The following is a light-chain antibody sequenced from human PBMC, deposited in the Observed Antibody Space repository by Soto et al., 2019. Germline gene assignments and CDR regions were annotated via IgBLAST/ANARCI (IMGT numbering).Light chain of an antibody. CDR3: SSYTSSSSLV. J-gene: IGLJ1*01. V-gene: IGLV2-14*01. CDR1: SSDVGGYNY. CDR2: EVT. Sequence: QSALTQPASVSGSPEQSITISCTGTSSDVGGYNYVSWYQQHPGKAPKLLIYEVTNRPSGVSDRFSGSKSGNTASLTISGLLTEDETDYYCSSYTSSSSLVFGTGTKLTVL.